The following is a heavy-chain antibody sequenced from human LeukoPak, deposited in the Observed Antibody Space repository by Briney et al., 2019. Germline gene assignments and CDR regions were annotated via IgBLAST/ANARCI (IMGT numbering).Heavy chain of an antibody. J-gene: IGHJ4*02. CDR2: TYCRSKWYN. D-gene: IGHD3-22*01. V-gene: IGHV6-1*01. CDR1: GDSVSSNSAA. CDR3: ARGSDGSGYYQGFDY. Sequence: SQTLSLTCAISGDSVSSNSAAWNWFGQSPSRGLEWLGRTYCRSKWYNDYAVSVKSRITINPDTSKNQFSLQLNSVTPEDTAVYYCARGSDGSGYYQGFDYWGQGTLVTVSS.